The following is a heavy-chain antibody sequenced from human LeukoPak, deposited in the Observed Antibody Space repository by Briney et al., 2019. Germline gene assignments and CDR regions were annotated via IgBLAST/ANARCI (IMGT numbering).Heavy chain of an antibody. Sequence: GGSLRLSCAASGFTFSGCWMTWVRQAPGKGLEWVANIKEDGSKKNYVDSVKGRFTISRDNSKNTLYLQMNSLRAEDTAVYYCARGRFVVVSPYYFDYWGQGTLVTVSS. D-gene: IGHD3-3*01. V-gene: IGHV3-7*01. J-gene: IGHJ4*02. CDR1: GFTFSGCW. CDR3: ARGRFVVVSPYYFDY. CDR2: IKEDGSKK.